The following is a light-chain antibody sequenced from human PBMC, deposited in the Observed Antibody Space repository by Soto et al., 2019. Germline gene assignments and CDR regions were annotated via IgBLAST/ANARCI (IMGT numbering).Light chain of an antibody. J-gene: IGKJ5*01. CDR1: QSISSW. V-gene: IGKV1-5*01. CDR3: QQYKSYPLT. Sequence: DIQMTQSPSTLSASVGDRVTITCRASQSISSWLAWYQQKPGKAPKLLIYDASSLESGVPSRFSGSGSGTEFTLTISSLQPDDFATYFCQQYKSYPLTFGLGTRLEIK. CDR2: DAS.